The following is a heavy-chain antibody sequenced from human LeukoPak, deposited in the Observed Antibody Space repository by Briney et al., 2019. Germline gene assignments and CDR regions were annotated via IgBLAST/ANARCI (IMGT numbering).Heavy chain of an antibody. D-gene: IGHD2-15*01. CDR3: ARDEGRDSSDI. J-gene: IGHJ3*02. Sequence: PSETLSLTCTVSGGSISSGSYYWSWIRQPAGEGLEWIGRIYTSGSTNYNPSLKSRVTISVDTSKNQFSLKLSSVTAADTAVYYCARDEGRDSSDIWGQGTMVTVSS. V-gene: IGHV4-61*02. CDR1: GGSISSGSYY. CDR2: IYTSGST.